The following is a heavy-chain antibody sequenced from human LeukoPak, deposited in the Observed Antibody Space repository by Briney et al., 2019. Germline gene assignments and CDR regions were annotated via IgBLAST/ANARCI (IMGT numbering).Heavy chain of an antibody. D-gene: IGHD6-6*01. Sequence: PSETLSLTCTVSGGPISSSSCYWGWIRQSPGKGLEWIGSIYYSGNTYHNPSLKSRVTISVDTSKNQFSLKLNSVTAADTAVYYCARRAARPGFDYWGQGTLVTVSS. CDR3: ARRAARPGFDY. V-gene: IGHV4-39*01. CDR1: GGPISSSSCY. J-gene: IGHJ4*02. CDR2: IYYSGNT.